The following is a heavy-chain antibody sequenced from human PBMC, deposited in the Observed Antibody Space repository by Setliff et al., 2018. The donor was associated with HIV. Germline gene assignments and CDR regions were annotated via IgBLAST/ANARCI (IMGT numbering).Heavy chain of an antibody. CDR2: IYWTGKT. D-gene: IGHD3-9*01. CDR1: DSATDSYY. Sequence: SETLSLTCTVSDSATDSYYWSWVRQSPGRGLEYIGYIYWTGKTDYNPSLKSRVTISLDTSGNQFSLKLNSVTGADTAVYYCAKISPRGYSDITTGRLTDPFDVWGPGTMVTVSS. CDR3: AKISPRGYSDITTGRLTDPFDV. V-gene: IGHV4-59*12. J-gene: IGHJ3*01.